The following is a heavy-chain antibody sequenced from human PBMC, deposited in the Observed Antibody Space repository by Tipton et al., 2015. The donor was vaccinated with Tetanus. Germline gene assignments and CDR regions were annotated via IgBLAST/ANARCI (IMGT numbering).Heavy chain of an antibody. V-gene: IGHV4-59*01. D-gene: IGHD1-14*01. Sequence: TLSLTCTVSGGSMSSNYWSWIRQPPGKGPEWLGHIDYSGGTNYNPSLTSAVTMSVDTAKNHFSLTVNSATAADTAVYYCARETPGAGHFDYWGQGTPVTVSS. CDR2: IDYSGGT. CDR3: ARETPGAGHFDY. J-gene: IGHJ4*02. CDR1: GGSMSSNY.